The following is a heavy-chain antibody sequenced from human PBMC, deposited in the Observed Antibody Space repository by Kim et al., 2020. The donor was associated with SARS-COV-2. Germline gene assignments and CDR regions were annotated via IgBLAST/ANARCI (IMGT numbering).Heavy chain of an antibody. CDR3: ARDGGRAAGFDY. J-gene: IGHJ4*02. CDR1: GFTFSSYS. D-gene: IGHD6-13*01. V-gene: IGHV3-21*01. CDR2: ISSSSSYI. Sequence: GGSLRLSCAASGFTFSSYSMNWVRQAPGKGLEWVSSISSSSSYIYYADSVKGRFTISRDNAKNSLYLQMNSLRAEDTAVYYCARDGGRAAGFDYWGQGTLVTVSS.